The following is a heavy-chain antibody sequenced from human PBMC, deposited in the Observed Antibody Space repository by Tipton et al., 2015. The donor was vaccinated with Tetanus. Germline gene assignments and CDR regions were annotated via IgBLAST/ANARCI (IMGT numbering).Heavy chain of an antibody. CDR1: GYNFTHYS. Sequence: QLVQSGAEVKKPGESLKISCRGSGYNFTHYSIGWVRQMPGKGLEWVGIIDPRDSETFQGHVTISADKSISTAHLRWSSLEASDTAIYYCARRRSAILSGSYHWYFDIWGRGTVVIVTS. CDR3: ARRRSAILSGSYHWYFDI. V-gene: IGHV5-51*01. J-gene: IGHJ2*01. D-gene: IGHD3-9*01. CDR2: IDPRDSET.